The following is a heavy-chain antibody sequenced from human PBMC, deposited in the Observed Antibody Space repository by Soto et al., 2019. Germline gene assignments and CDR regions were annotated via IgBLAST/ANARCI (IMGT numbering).Heavy chain of an antibody. J-gene: IGHJ6*03. D-gene: IGHD3-3*01. CDR1: GGTFSSYA. V-gene: IGHV1-8*02. CDR3: ARVRSYDFWSGSSYYYYYYMDV. CDR2: MNPNSGNT. Sequence: ASVKVSCKASGGTFSSYAISWVRQATGQGLEWMGWMNPNSGNTGYAQKFQGRVTMTRNTSISTAYMELSSLRSEDTAVFYCARVRSYDFWSGSSYYYYYYMDVWGKGTTVTVSS.